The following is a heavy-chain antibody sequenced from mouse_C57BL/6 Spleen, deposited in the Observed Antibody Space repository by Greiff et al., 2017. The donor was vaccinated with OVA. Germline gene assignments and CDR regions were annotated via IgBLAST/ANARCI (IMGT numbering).Heavy chain of an antibody. J-gene: IGHJ1*03. CDR2: ISDGGSYT. D-gene: IGHD2-2*01. V-gene: IGHV5-4*01. CDR1: GFTFSSYA. Sequence: EVKLVESGGGLVKPGGSLKLSCAASGFTFSSYAMSWVRQTPEKRLEWVATISDGGSYTYYPDNVKGRFTISRDNAKNNLYLQMSHLKSEDTAMYYCARERVNYWYFDVWGTGTTVTVSS. CDR3: ARERVNYWYFDV.